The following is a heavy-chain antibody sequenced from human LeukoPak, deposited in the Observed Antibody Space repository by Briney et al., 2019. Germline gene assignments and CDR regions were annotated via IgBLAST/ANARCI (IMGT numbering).Heavy chain of an antibody. CDR3: ARAGQQLVPYYFNY. D-gene: IGHD6-13*01. J-gene: IGHJ4*02. CDR2: ISGSGGNT. Sequence: PGGSLRLSCGVSGFTFSNYAMSWVRQAPGKGLEWVSGISGSGGNTYYTDSMKGRFTISRDNSKNTLYLQMNSLRADDTAVYFCARAGQQLVPYYFNYWGQGILVTVSS. V-gene: IGHV3-23*01. CDR1: GFTFSNYA.